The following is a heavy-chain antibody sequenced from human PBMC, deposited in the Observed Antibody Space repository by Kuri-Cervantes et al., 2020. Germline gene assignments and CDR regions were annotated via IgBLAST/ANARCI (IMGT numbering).Heavy chain of an antibody. Sequence: GGSLRLSCAASGFTFSSYWMSWVRQAPGKGLEWAANVKQDGSEKYYVDSVKGRFTISRDNAKNSLYLQMNSLRAEDTAVYYCAKDLIGSGWHYFDYRGQGTLVTVSS. J-gene: IGHJ4*02. D-gene: IGHD6-19*01. V-gene: IGHV3-7*03. CDR2: VKQDGSEK. CDR1: GFTFSSYW. CDR3: AKDLIGSGWHYFDY.